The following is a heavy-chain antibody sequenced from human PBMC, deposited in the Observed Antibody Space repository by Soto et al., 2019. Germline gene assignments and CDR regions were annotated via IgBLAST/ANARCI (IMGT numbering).Heavy chain of an antibody. CDR2: ISGNGARA. CDR1: GFTFDNYV. J-gene: IGHJ4*02. CDR3: AKRFQDSSTWSFDH. Sequence: GWSQRLFCAASGFTFDNYVMTWVRQAPGKGLEWVAGISGNGARAYYGDSVKGRFIVSRDNSKNMQYLPKNSLRVEDTALYYCAKRFQDSSTWSFDHWGLGTLVTVS. V-gene: IGHV3-23*01. D-gene: IGHD6-6*01.